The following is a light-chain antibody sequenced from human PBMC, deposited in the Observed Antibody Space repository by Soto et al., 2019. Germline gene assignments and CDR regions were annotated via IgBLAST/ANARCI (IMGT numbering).Light chain of an antibody. CDR2: AAS. V-gene: IGKV1-9*01. CDR1: QGISSY. CDR3: QQSYSTPSYT. Sequence: DIQLTQSPSFLSASVGDRVTITCRASQGISSYLAWYQQKPGKAPKLLICAASTLQSGVPSRFSGSGSGTEFTLTISSLQPEDFATYYCQQSYSTPSYTFGQGTKVDIK. J-gene: IGKJ2*01.